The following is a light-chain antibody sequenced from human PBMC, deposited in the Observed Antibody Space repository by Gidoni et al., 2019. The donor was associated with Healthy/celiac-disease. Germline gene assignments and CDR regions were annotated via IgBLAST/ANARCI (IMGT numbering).Light chain of an antibody. J-gene: IGLJ2*01. CDR2: DVS. Sequence: QSALTQPAPVSGSPGQSITISCTETRSDVGGYNYVAWYQQHPGKAPTLMIDDVSKRPSGVSNRCSGSKSGNTASLTISGLQAEDEADYYCSSYTSSSTLVFGGGTKLTVL. CDR1: RSDVGGYNY. V-gene: IGLV2-14*01. CDR3: SSYTSSSTLV.